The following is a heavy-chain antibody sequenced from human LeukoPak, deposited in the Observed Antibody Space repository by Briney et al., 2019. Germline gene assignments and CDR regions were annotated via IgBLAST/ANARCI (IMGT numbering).Heavy chain of an antibody. Sequence: GASVKVSCKASGYTFISYEINWVRQATGQGLQWMGWINPNSDVTNYAQKFQGRVTMTRDTSISTAYMELSRLRSDDTAVYYCAREDSSGYLRGENYFDYWGQGTLVTVSS. V-gene: IGHV1-2*02. J-gene: IGHJ4*02. CDR1: GYTFISYE. CDR3: AREDSSGYLRGENYFDY. D-gene: IGHD3-22*01. CDR2: INPNSDVT.